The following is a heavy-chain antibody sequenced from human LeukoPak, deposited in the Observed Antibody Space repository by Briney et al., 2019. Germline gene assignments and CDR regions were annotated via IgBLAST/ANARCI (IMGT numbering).Heavy chain of an antibody. D-gene: IGHD4-17*01. CDR3: ARDNARWATVTMNPLDY. Sequence: GGSLRLSCAASGFTFSSYGMHWVRQAPGKGLEWVAFIRYDGSNKYYADSVKGRFTISRDNANNSLYLQMNSLRAEDTAVYYCARDNARWATVTMNPLDYWGQGTLVTVSS. CDR1: GFTFSSYG. J-gene: IGHJ4*02. CDR2: IRYDGSNK. V-gene: IGHV3-30*02.